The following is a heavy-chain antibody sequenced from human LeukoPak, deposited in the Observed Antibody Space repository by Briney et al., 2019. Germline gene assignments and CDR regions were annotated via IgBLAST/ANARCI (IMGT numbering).Heavy chain of an antibody. J-gene: IGHJ4*02. Sequence: KSSQTLSLTCTVSGDSIDRGHYFWNWIRQPAGKRLEWIGRIYSTGINSRYNPSHQTRVTMSLDTSKNQVSLNLRSVTAADTAVYYCARCDYYDSGGYHAWGQGTVVTL. CDR1: GDSIDRGHYF. V-gene: IGHV4-61*02. CDR3: ARCDYYDSGGYHA. D-gene: IGHD3-22*01. CDR2: IYSTGIN.